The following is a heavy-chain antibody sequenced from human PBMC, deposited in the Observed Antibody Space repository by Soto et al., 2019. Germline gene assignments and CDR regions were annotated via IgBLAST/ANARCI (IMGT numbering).Heavy chain of an antibody. D-gene: IGHD2-15*01. V-gene: IGHV3-15*07. CDR3: NSYPDSSAAHTPP. J-gene: IGHJ5*02. CDR1: GFSITNTW. Sequence: PGGSLRLSCAASGFSITNTWMHWVRQAPGKGLEWVGRVKSKADGGTADYAAPVKGRFTVSRDDSKNTQYLQMNSLKMEDTAVYYCNSYPDSSAAHTPPWGQGTLLTVSS. CDR2: VKSKADGGTA.